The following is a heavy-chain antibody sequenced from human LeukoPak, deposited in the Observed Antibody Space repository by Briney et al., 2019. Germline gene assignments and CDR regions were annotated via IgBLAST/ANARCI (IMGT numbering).Heavy chain of an antibody. D-gene: IGHD3-16*01. Sequence: PSETLSLTCTVSGGYISSHYWSWIRQPPGKGLEWIGYIYDSGSTNYNPSLKSRVTISVDTSKNQFSLKLSSVTAADTAVYYCVTGGDRVLFDYWGQGTLVTVSS. CDR1: GGYISSHY. V-gene: IGHV4-59*11. CDR3: VTGGDRVLFDY. CDR2: IYDSGST. J-gene: IGHJ4*02.